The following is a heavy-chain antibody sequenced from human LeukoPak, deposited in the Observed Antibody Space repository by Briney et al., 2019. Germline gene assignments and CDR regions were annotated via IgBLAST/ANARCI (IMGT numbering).Heavy chain of an antibody. V-gene: IGHV3-66*01. CDR3: ARDGFQQTSYYYYGMDV. CDR2: IYRGGST. J-gene: IGHJ6*02. D-gene: IGHD6-13*01. CDR1: GFTVSSNY. Sequence: GGSLRLSCAASGFTVSSNYMSWVRQAPGKGLEWVSVIYRGGSTYYADSVKGRFTISRDNSKNTLYLQMNSLRAEDTAVYYCARDGFQQTSYYYYGMDVWGQGTTVTVSS.